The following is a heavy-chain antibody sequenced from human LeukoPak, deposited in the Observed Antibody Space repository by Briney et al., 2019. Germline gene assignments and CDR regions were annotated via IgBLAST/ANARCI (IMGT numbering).Heavy chain of an antibody. CDR3: ARNGVVPAAYYYMDV. Sequence: GGSLRLXCAASGFTFDDYGMSWVRQAPGKGLEWVSGINWNGGSTGYADSVKGRFTISRDNAKNSLYLQMNSLRAEDTALYYCARNGVVPAAYYYMDVWGKGTTVTVSS. CDR1: GFTFDDYG. J-gene: IGHJ6*03. V-gene: IGHV3-20*04. CDR2: INWNGGST. D-gene: IGHD2-2*01.